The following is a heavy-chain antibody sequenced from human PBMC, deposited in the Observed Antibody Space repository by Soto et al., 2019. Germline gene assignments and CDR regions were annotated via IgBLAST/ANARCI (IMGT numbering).Heavy chain of an antibody. J-gene: IGHJ5*02. CDR1: GGSIRSAGHY. D-gene: IGHD2-8*01. CDR2: INDSGAT. V-gene: IGHV4-31*03. CDR3: ARWGGFCPDAVCVAPFDP. Sequence: QVQLQESGPGLVKPSQTLSLTCTVSGGSIRSAGHYWSRNRQHPGKGLGGIGYINDSGATFYNPSLGSRLNISVDTSENQFSLRLTSVTAADTAVYFCARWGGFCPDAVCVAPFDPWGQGTLVTVSS.